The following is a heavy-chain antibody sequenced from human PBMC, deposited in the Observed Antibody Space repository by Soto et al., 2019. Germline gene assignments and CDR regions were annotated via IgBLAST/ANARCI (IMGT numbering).Heavy chain of an antibody. V-gene: IGHV3-11*06. J-gene: IGHJ4*02. CDR1: GFSFSDYY. CDR2: ISSSGAYT. Sequence: GGSLRLSCAASGFSFSDYYMNWIRQAPGKGLEWISYISSSGAYTNYADSVRGRFTMSRDSAKNSLLLQMDGLRAEDTAVYYCARAKLVVEGRFDYWGQGTLVTVSS. D-gene: IGHD3-22*01. CDR3: ARAKLVVEGRFDY.